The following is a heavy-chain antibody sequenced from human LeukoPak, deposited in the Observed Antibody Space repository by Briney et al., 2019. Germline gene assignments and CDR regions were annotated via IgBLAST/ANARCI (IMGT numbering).Heavy chain of an antibody. J-gene: IGHJ5*02. Sequence: ASVKVSCKASGYTFTSYGISWVRQAPGQGLEWMGWISAYNGNTNYAQKLQGRVTMTTDTSTSTAYMELRSLRSDDTAVYYCARVSGIVVVPAIGNTANWFDPWGQGTLVTVSS. CDR2: ISAYNGNT. CDR1: GYTFTSYG. V-gene: IGHV1-18*04. D-gene: IGHD2-2*01. CDR3: ARVSGIVVVPAIGNTANWFDP.